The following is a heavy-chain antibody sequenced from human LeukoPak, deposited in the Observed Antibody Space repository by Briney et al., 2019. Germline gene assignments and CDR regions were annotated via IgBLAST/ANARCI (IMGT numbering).Heavy chain of an antibody. V-gene: IGHV4-59*01. J-gene: IGHJ5*02. Sequence: SETLSLTCSVSGGSISSYHWSWIRQPPGKGLEWIGHMYYSGSTNYNPSLKSRVTISVDTSKNQFSLRLSSVTAADTAVYYCARVDIERFWFDPWGLGILVTVSS. D-gene: IGHD5-12*01. CDR1: GGSISSYH. CDR3: ARVDIERFWFDP. CDR2: MYYSGST.